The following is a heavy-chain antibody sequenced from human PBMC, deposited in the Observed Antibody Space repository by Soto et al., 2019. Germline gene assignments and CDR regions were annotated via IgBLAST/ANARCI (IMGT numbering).Heavy chain of an antibody. CDR1: GYTFTSYG. V-gene: IGHV1-18*01. CDR2: ISAYNGNT. J-gene: IGHJ5*02. Sequence: QVQLVQSGAEVKKPGASVKVSCKASGYTFTSYGISWVRQAPGQGLEWMGWISAYNGNTNYAQKLQDRVTMTTDTSTSTAYKELRSLRADDTAVYYCASVYGSGWYGWLLDPWGQGNLVNVSS. D-gene: IGHD6-19*01. CDR3: ASVYGSGWYGWLLDP.